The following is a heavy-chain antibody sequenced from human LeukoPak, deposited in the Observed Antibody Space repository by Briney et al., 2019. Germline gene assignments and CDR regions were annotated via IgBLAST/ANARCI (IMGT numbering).Heavy chain of an antibody. Sequence: KASETLSLTCSVSGGSISGYYWTWVRQPPGKGLEWIRQIHYSGRADYNPSLKSRITMSVDTSRNQISLKLSSVTAADTAIYYCVRFGVNYDMDVWGQGTTVTVFS. CDR1: GGSISGYY. CDR3: VRFGVNYDMDV. J-gene: IGHJ6*02. V-gene: IGHV4-59*01. CDR2: IHYSGRA. D-gene: IGHD3-16*01.